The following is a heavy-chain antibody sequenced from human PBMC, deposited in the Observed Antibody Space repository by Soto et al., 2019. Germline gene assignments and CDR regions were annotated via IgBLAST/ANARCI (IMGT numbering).Heavy chain of an antibody. J-gene: IGHJ2*01. CDR2: IYYSGST. Sequence: QLQLQESGPGLVKPSETLSLTCTVSGGSISSSSYYWGWIRQPPGKGLEWIGSIYYSGSTYYNPSLKSRVTISVDTTKNQFSLKLSPVTAADTAVYYCARRNLEVYGDYYDWYFDLWGRDTLVTVSS. V-gene: IGHV4-39*01. CDR3: ARRNLEVYGDYYDWYFDL. D-gene: IGHD4-17*01. CDR1: GGSISSSSYY.